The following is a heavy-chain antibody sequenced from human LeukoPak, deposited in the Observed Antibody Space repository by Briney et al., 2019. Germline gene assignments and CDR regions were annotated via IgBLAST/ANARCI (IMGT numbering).Heavy chain of an antibody. V-gene: IGHV1-69*04. D-gene: IGHD5-18*01. J-gene: IGHJ3*02. CDR2: IIPILGIA. Sequence: SVKVSCKASGGTFSSCTISWVRQAPGQGLEWMGRIIPILGIANYAQKFQGRVTITADKSTSTAYMELSSLRSEDTAVYYCARDWGVGGYSYGNAFDIWGQGTMVTVSS. CDR3: ARDWGVGGYSYGNAFDI. CDR1: GGTFSSCT.